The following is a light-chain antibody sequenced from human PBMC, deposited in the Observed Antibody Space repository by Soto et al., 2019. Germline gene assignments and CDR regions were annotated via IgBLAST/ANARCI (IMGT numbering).Light chain of an antibody. CDR1: QNINIW. CDR2: KAS. V-gene: IGKV1-5*03. J-gene: IGKJ1*01. CDR3: QQYNGLPTWT. Sequence: DLQMTQSPSTLSASVGDRVTITCRASQNINIWLAWYQQKPGTAPKLLIYKASTLESGVPSRFSGNGSGTDFTLTISSLQPDDSATYDDQQYNGLPTWTFGQGTKVEMK.